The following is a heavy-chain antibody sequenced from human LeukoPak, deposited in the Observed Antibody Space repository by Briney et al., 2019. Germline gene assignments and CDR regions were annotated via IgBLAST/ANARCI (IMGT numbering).Heavy chain of an antibody. D-gene: IGHD2-15*01. CDR3: AHRLRDCSGGRCSLYYFDC. Sequence: ESGPTLVNPTQTLTLTCTFSGFSLSTSGVGVGWIRQPPGKALEWLALIYGNDDKRYSPSLKTRLTITKDTSKNQVALTMTNMDPVDTATYYCAHRLRDCSGGRCSLYYFDCWGQGTLVPVSS. CDR1: GFSLSTSGVG. V-gene: IGHV2-5*01. CDR2: IYGNDDK. J-gene: IGHJ4*02.